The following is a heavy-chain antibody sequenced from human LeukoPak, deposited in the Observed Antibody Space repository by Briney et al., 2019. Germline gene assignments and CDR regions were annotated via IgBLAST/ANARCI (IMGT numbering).Heavy chain of an antibody. V-gene: IGHV1-18*01. Sequence: ASVKVSCKASGYTFTSYGISWVRQAPGQGLEWMGWISAYNGNTNYAQKLQGGVTMTIDTSTSTAYMELRSLRSDDTAVYYCARDVPGGSGWYPQRRCFDYWGQGTLVTVSS. D-gene: IGHD6-19*01. CDR3: ARDVPGGSGWYPQRRCFDY. CDR2: ISAYNGNT. J-gene: IGHJ4*02. CDR1: GYTFTSYG.